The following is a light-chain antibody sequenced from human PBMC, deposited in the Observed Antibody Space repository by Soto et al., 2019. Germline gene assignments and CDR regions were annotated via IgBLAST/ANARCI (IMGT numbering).Light chain of an antibody. J-gene: IGKJ1*01. CDR1: QSLLHSNGYNY. CDR2: LGS. CDR3: MQSLHTPPT. Sequence: DIVMTQSPLSLPVTPGEPASISCRSSQSLLHSNGYNYLDWYLQRPGQSPQLLIYLGSNRASGVPHTFIGSRSGTDFTLNISRVEAEDLLVYSCMQSLHTPPTFGQGTRVQIK. V-gene: IGKV2-28*01.